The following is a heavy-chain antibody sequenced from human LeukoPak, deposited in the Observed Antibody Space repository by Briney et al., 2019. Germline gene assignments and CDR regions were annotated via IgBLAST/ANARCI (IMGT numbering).Heavy chain of an antibody. CDR3: ARDGSYYAL. J-gene: IGHJ4*02. D-gene: IGHD1-26*01. CDR1: GGSISNYY. V-gene: IGHV4-59*12. Sequence: KPSETLSLTCTVSGGSISNYYWTWIRQTPGKGLEWIGYIYSSGTPNYNPSLKSRVTMSVDTSKNQFSLKLTSVTAADTAVYYCARDGSYYALWGQGTLVTVSS. CDR2: IYSSGTP.